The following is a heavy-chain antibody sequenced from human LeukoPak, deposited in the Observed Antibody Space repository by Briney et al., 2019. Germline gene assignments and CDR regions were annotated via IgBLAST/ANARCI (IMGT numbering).Heavy chain of an antibody. CDR1: GGTFSSYA. D-gene: IGHD5-18*01. Sequence: GASVKVSCKASGGTFSSYAISWVRQAPGQGLEWMGRIIPILGIANYAQKFQGRVTITADKSTSTAYMELSSLRSEDTAVYYCARGAGLWSSPFDYWGQGTLVTVSS. CDR2: IIPILGIA. J-gene: IGHJ4*02. CDR3: ARGAGLWSSPFDY. V-gene: IGHV1-69*04.